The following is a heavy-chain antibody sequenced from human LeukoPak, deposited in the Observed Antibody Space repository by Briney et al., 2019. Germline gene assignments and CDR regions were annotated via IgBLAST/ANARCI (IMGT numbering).Heavy chain of an antibody. D-gene: IGHD1-26*01. V-gene: IGHV4-30-4*08. CDR2: IYYSGST. CDR1: GGSISSGDYY. CDR3: ARDKGGSGSYYWGAGDVFDI. Sequence: SETLSLTCTVSGGSISSGDYYWSWIRQPPGKGLEWIGYIYYSGSTYYNPSLKSRVTISVDTSKNQFSLKLSSVTAADTAVYYCARDKGGSGSYYWGAGDVFDIWGQGTMVTVSS. J-gene: IGHJ3*02.